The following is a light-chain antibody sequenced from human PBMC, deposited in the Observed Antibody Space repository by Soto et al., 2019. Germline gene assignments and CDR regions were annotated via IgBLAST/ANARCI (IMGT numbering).Light chain of an antibody. V-gene: IGLV3-21*02. CDR1: NIETKS. CDR2: HDS. CDR3: QVWDSSVSHQVV. J-gene: IGLJ2*01. Sequence: SYELTQSPSVSVAPGQTARISCGGHNIETKSVHRYQQRSGQAPVLVVFHDSDRPSGIPERFSDSNSGHTATLTISRVEAGDEADYYCQVWDSSVSHQVVFGGGTKLTVL.